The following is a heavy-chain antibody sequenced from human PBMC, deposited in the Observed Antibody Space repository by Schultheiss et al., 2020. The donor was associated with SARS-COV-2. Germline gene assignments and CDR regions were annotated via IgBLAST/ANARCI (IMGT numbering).Heavy chain of an antibody. CDR2: ISYDGNYK. D-gene: IGHD2-2*01. V-gene: IGHV3-30*04. Sequence: GESLKISCAASGFTSSLYAMHWVRQAPGKGLEWVALISYDGNYKYYADSVKGRFTISRDDSKNTLYLQMNSLRAGDTALYYCATLKPRYCSSTSCPTPWGQGTLVTVSS. CDR1: GFTSSLYA. J-gene: IGHJ5*02. CDR3: ATLKPRYCSSTSCPTP.